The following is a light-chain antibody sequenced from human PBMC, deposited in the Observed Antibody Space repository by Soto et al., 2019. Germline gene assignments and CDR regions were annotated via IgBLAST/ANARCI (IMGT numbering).Light chain of an antibody. CDR3: QQYNSYSWT. V-gene: IGKV1-5*01. Sequence: DIRMTQSPSTLSTSVGDRVTITCRASQNIRGWLAWYQQKPGKAPKLLIYDASTLESGVPSRFSGSGSGTEFTLTISSLQPVVFATYYCQQYNSYSWTFGQGTTVAIK. CDR1: QNIRGW. CDR2: DAS. J-gene: IGKJ1*01.